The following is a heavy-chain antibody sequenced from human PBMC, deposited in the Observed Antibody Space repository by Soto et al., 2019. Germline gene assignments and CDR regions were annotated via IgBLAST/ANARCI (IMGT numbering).Heavy chain of an antibody. V-gene: IGHV4-59*01. Sequence: SETLSLTCTVSGGSISSYYWSWIRQPPGKGLEWIGYIYYSGSTNYNPSLKSRVTISVDTSKNQFSLKLSSVTAADTAVYYCARPIVAATSEGVWFDPWGQGTLVTVSS. CDR2: IYYSGST. CDR3: ARPIVAATSEGVWFDP. CDR1: GGSISSYY. J-gene: IGHJ5*02. D-gene: IGHD2-15*01.